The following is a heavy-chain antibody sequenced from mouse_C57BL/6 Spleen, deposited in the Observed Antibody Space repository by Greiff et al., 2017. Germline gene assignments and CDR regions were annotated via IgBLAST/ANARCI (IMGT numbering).Heavy chain of an antibody. CDR3: ATSHGSSYYYAMDY. D-gene: IGHD1-1*01. CDR1: GYTFTDHS. Sequence: QVQLKQSDAELVKPGASVKISCKASGYTFTDHSMHWMKQRPEQGLEWIGYIYPRDGSTKYNEKFQGKATITADKSSNTAYMQLNSLTSEDSAVYYCATSHGSSYYYAMDYWGQGTSVTVSS. J-gene: IGHJ4*01. V-gene: IGHV1-78*01. CDR2: IYPRDGST.